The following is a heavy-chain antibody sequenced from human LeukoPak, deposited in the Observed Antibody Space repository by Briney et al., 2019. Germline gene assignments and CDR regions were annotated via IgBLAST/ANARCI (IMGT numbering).Heavy chain of an antibody. CDR3: ARGLASGYPPIPFDY. V-gene: IGHV4-38-2*02. CDR2: IYRSGST. D-gene: IGHD3-3*01. Sequence: SETLSLTCTVSGYSINSGYYWAWIRQPPGKGLEWVAAIYRSGSTYYNPSLKSRVTISIDTSKSQLSLNLSSVTAADTAVYYCARGLASGYPPIPFDYWGQGTPVTVSS. CDR1: GYSINSGYY. J-gene: IGHJ4*02.